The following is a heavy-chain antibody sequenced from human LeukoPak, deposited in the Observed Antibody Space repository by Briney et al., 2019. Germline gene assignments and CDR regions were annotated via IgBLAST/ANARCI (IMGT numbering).Heavy chain of an antibody. CDR1: GFTFSSYG. Sequence: GRSLRLSCAASGFTFSSYGMHWVRQAPGKGLEWVAVISYDGSNKYYADSVKGRFTISRDNAKNTLLLQMNSLRAEDTAVYFCARNDCSGTSCYGEYYYNGMDVWGQGTTVTVSS. J-gene: IGHJ6*02. D-gene: IGHD2-2*01. CDR3: ARNDCSGTSCYGEYYYNGMDV. V-gene: IGHV3-30*03. CDR2: ISYDGSNK.